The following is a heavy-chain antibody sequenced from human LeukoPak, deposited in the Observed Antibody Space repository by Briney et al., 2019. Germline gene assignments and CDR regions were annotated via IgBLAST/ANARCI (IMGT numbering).Heavy chain of an antibody. CDR3: ATTARPGGQYYYYMDV. J-gene: IGHJ6*03. CDR2: IIPIFGTA. D-gene: IGHD6-6*01. V-gene: IGHV1-69*05. CDR1: GGSFSSYA. Sequence: GASVKVSCKASGGSFSSYAISWVRQAPGQGLEWMGGIIPIFGTANYAQKFQGRVTITTDESTSTAYMELSSLRSEDTAVYYCATTARPGGQYYYYMDVWGKGTTVTVSS.